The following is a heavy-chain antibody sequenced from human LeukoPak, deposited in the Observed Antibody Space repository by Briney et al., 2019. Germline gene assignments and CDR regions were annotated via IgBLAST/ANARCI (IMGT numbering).Heavy chain of an antibody. J-gene: IGHJ2*01. CDR3: ARVTAYLKNVLIHWYFDL. D-gene: IGHD3-16*01. Sequence: SGGSLRLSCAASGFTFSSYAMSWVRQAPGKGLEWIGEINHSGSTNYNPSLKSRVTISVDTSKNQFSLKLSSVTAADAAVYYCARVTAYLKNVLIHWYFDLWGRGTLVTVSS. V-gene: IGHV4-34*01. CDR2: INHSGST. CDR1: GFTFSSYA.